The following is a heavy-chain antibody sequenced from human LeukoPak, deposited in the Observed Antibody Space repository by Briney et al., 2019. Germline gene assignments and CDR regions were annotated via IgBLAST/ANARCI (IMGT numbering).Heavy chain of an antibody. CDR3: SRGGANDL. J-gene: IGHJ5*02. CDR1: GGSITSDD. D-gene: IGHD4/OR15-4a*01. Sequence: SETLSLTCTVVGGSITSDDWSWIRQPAGKGLEWIGRIFTSGSTAYNPSLKSRVTMSLDTSKNQFFLKLSSVTAADTAAYFCSRGGANDLWGQGTLVTVSS. V-gene: IGHV4-4*07. CDR2: IFTSGST.